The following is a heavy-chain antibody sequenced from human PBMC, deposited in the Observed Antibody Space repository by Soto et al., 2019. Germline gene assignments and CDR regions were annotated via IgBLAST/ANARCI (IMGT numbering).Heavy chain of an antibody. CDR2: IWYDGSNK. J-gene: IGHJ4*02. CDR3: AREREWLTTVTYFDY. D-gene: IGHD4-17*01. V-gene: IGHV3-33*01. CDR1: GFTFSSYG. Sequence: QVQLVESGGGVVQPGRSLRLSCAASGFTFSSYGMHWVRQAPGKGLEWVAVIWYDGSNKYYADSVKGRFTISRDNSKNTLYLQMNSLRAEDTAVYYCAREREWLTTVTYFDYWGQGTLVTVSS.